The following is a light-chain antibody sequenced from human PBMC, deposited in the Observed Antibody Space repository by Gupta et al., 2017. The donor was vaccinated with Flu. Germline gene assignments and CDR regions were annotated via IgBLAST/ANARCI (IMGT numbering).Light chain of an antibody. J-gene: IGKJ4*01. CDR1: QSVSSY. CDR2: DAS. CDR3: QQRSNLLT. Sequence: SPATLSLAPRERATRSCRASQSVSSYLAWYQQKPGQAPRLLIYDASNRATGIPARFSGSGSGTDFTLTISSLEPEDFAVYYCQQRSNLLTFGGGTKVEIK. V-gene: IGKV3-11*01.